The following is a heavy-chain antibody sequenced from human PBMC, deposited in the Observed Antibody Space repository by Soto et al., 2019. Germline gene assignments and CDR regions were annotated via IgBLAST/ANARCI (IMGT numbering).Heavy chain of an antibody. V-gene: IGHV3-21*01. J-gene: IGHJ4*02. Sequence: PGGSLRLSCAAAGFTFSGHSMNWVRQAPGKGLEWVSSVTSSSSYINYSDSVKGRFTISRDNAKTSLYLQMNSLRAEDTAVYYCAREPGVSSGWYVDYWGQGTLVTVSS. CDR1: GFTFSGHS. CDR3: AREPGVSSGWYVDY. D-gene: IGHD6-19*01. CDR2: VTSSSSYI.